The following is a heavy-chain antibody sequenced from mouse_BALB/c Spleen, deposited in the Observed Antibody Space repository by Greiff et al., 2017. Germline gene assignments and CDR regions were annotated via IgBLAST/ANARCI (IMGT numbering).Heavy chain of an antibody. CDR3: ARRGGTARATDAMDY. CDR1: GFTFSSYG. CDR2: ISSGGSYT. V-gene: IGHV5-6*02. Sequence: EVNLVESGGDLVKPGGSLKLSCAASGFTFSSYGMSWVRQTPDKRLEWVATISSGGSYTYYPDSVKGRFTISRDNAKNTLYLQMSSLKSEDTAMYYCARRGGTARATDAMDYWGQGTSVTVSS. J-gene: IGHJ4*01. D-gene: IGHD3-2*01.